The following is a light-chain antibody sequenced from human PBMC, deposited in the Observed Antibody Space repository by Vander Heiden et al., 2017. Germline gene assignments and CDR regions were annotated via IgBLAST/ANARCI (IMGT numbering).Light chain of an antibody. CDR2: DAS. Sequence: EIVMTQSPATLSVSPGERATLSCRASQSVRSNLAWYQQKPGQSPRLLIYDASTRATGIPARFSGSGYATEFTLTITSRQSEDFALYYCHQNNDWPPFTFGHGTKVDIK. V-gene: IGKV3-15*01. J-gene: IGKJ3*01. CDR1: QSVRSN. CDR3: HQNNDWPPFT.